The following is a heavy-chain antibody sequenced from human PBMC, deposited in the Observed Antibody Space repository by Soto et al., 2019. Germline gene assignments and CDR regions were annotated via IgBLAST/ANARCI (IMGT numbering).Heavy chain of an antibody. Sequence: GGSLRLSCAASGFTFSDYYMSWIRQAPGKGLEWISAVSGSGGSTYYADSVKGRFTISRDNSKDTLYLQMNNLRAEDTAVYYCAKPPDYNWNDYWGQGTLVTVSS. CDR1: GFTFSDYY. J-gene: IGHJ4*02. CDR3: AKPPDYNWNDY. V-gene: IGHV3-23*01. D-gene: IGHD1-20*01. CDR2: VSGSGGST.